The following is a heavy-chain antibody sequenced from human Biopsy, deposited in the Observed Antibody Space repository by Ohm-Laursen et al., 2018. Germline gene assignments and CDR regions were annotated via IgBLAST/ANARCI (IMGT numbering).Heavy chain of an antibody. J-gene: IGHJ4*02. CDR1: GFTFSNYS. CDR3: ARPAISAADY. Sequence: SLGLSCAASGFTFSNYSMNWIRQAPGKGLEWVSYISRSSSTIYYADSVKGRFTISRDNAKNSLYLQMNSLRAEDTAVYYCARPAISAADYWGQGTLVTVSS. V-gene: IGHV3-48*01. D-gene: IGHD6-13*01. CDR2: ISRSSSTI.